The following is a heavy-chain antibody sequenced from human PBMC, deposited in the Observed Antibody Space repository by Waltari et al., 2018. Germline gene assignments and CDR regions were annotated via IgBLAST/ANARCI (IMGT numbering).Heavy chain of an antibody. CDR1: GYTLPISD. V-gene: IGHV1-8*03. Sequence: QVQLVQSGAEVKKPGASVKVSCKASGYTLPISDSNWGRRATGQGLDWMGWMNPNNGNTGYAQKFQGRVTITRNTSISTAYMELSSLRSEDTAVYYCARGVAAAGLGWFDPWGQGTLVTVSS. D-gene: IGHD6-13*01. CDR2: MNPNNGNT. J-gene: IGHJ5*02. CDR3: ARGVAAAGLGWFDP.